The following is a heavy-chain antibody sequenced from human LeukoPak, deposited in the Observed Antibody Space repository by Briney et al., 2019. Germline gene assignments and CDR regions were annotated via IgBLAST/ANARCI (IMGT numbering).Heavy chain of an antibody. CDR1: GFTFSSYS. D-gene: IGHD6-19*01. CDR2: ISGSSTYI. CDR3: ARDLRSSGWYYFDH. V-gene: IGHV3-21*01. J-gene: IGHJ4*02. Sequence: GGSLRLSCAASGFTFSSYSMNWVRQAPGKGLEWVSSISGSSTYIYYADSVKGRFTISRDNPKNSLYLQMNSLRAEDTAVYYCARDLRSSGWYYFDHWGQGTLVTVSS.